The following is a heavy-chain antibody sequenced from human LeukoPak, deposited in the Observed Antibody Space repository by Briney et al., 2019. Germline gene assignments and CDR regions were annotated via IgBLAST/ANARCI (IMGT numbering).Heavy chain of an antibody. CDR2: IYYSGST. CDR1: GGSISNYY. J-gene: IGHJ4*02. V-gene: IGHV4-59*01. CDR3: ARGTPLRVLDY. Sequence: SETLSLTCTVSGGSISNYYWSWIRQPPGKGLDWIGYIYYSGSTNYNPSLKSRVTISVDASKNQFSLNLTSVTAADTAVYFCARGTPLRVLDYWGQGIPVTVSS. D-gene: IGHD1/OR15-1a*01.